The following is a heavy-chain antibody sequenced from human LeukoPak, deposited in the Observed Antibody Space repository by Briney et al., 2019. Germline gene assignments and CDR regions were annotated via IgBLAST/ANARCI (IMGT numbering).Heavy chain of an antibody. D-gene: IGHD6-13*01. CDR2: ISGSGGST. CDR3: AKEKGYHFDY. CDR1: GFAFSSYA. J-gene: IGHJ4*02. V-gene: IGHV3-23*01. Sequence: GGSLRLSCAASGFAFSSYAMSWVRQAPGKGLEWVSAISGSGGSTYHADSVKGRFTISRDNPKNTLYLQMNSLRAEDTAVYYCAKEKGYHFDYWGQGTLVTASS.